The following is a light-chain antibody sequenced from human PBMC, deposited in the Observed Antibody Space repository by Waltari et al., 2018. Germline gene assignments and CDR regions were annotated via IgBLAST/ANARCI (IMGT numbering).Light chain of an antibody. CDR3: QQYDYWPWT. Sequence: IVMTQSPATLSLSPGESATLSCRASQSVRSTFAWFQQKPGQPPRLIIYGTSTRATGIPASFTGSGSGTEFSLTISSLQPEDFATYYCQQYDYWPWTFGQGTRVETK. V-gene: IGKV3D-15*01. J-gene: IGKJ1*01. CDR2: GTS. CDR1: QSVRST.